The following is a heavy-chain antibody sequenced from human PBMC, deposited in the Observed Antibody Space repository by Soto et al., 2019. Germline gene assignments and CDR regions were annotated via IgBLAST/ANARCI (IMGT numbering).Heavy chain of an antibody. Sequence: QVQLVESGGGVVQPGRSLRLSCAASGFTFSSYAMHWVRRAPGKGLEWVAVISYDGSNKNYADSVKGRFTISRDNSKDTXXXXXXXXXXXXXXXXXXXXXXXXXXXXYDTSAYPNDYYYYYGMDVWGQGTTVTVXS. CDR3: XXXXXXXXXXYDTSAYPNDYYYYYGMDV. CDR2: ISYDGSNK. CDR1: GFTFSSYA. V-gene: IGHV3-30-3*01. D-gene: IGHD3-22*01. J-gene: IGHJ6*02.